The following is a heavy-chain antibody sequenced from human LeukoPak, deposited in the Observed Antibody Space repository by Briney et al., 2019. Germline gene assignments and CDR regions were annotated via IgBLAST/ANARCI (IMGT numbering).Heavy chain of an antibody. CDR1: GGSISSSSYY. CDR2: IYYSGST. J-gene: IGHJ4*02. D-gene: IGHD4-23*01. V-gene: IGHV4-39*01. Sequence: SETLSLTCTVSGGSISSSSYYWGWIRQPPGKGLEWIGSIYYSGSTYYNPSLKSRVTISVDTSKNQFSLKLSSVTAADTAVYYCARRDYGGNVDYWGQGTLVTVSS. CDR3: ARRDYGGNVDY.